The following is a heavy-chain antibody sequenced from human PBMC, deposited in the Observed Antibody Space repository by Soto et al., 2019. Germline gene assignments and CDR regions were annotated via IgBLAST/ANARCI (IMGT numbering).Heavy chain of an antibody. CDR1: GGTFSSYA. Sequence: QVQLVRSGAEVKKPGSSVKVSCKASGGTFSSYAINWVRQAPGQGLEWMGGMIPIFGTANYSQKFQGRVTITADESTSTAYMELSSLRSEDTAVYYCARGSYDSSGYYYWNYYYYGMDVWGQGTTVTVSS. CDR2: MIPIFGTA. CDR3: ARGSYDSSGYYYWNYYYYGMDV. J-gene: IGHJ6*02. V-gene: IGHV1-69*01. D-gene: IGHD3-22*01.